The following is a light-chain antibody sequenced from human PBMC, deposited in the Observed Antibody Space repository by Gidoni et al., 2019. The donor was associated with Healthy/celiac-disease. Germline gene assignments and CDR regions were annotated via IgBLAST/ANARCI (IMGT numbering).Light chain of an antibody. Sequence: EIVLTQSPATLSLAPGETATLSCRPSQSVSSYLAWYQQKPGQAPRLLIYDASNRATGIPARFSGSGSGTDFTLTISSLEPEDCAVYYCQQRSNWPPETFGPGTKVDIK. J-gene: IGKJ3*01. CDR3: QQRSNWPPET. CDR1: QSVSSY. CDR2: DAS. V-gene: IGKV3-11*01.